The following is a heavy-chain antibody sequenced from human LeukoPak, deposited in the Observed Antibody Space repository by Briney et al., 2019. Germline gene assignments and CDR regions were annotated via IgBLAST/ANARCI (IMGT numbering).Heavy chain of an antibody. V-gene: IGHV1-8*01. CDR3: ARMGAYGDDIDAFDI. Sequence: ASVKVSCKASGYTFTSYDINWVRQATGQGREWMGWMNPNSGNTGYAQKFQGRVTMTRNTSISTAYMELSSLRSEDTAVYYCARMGAYGDDIDAFDIWGQGTMVTVSS. CDR2: MNPNSGNT. CDR1: GYTFTSYD. J-gene: IGHJ3*02. D-gene: IGHD4-17*01.